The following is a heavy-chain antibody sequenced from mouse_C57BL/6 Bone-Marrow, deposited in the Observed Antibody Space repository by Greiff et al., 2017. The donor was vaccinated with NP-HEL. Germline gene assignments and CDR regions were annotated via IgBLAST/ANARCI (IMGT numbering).Heavy chain of an antibody. D-gene: IGHD1-1*01. J-gene: IGHJ4*01. Sequence: EVQLVESGGGLVQPGGSLKLSCAASGFTFSDYYMYWVRQTPEKRLEWVAYISNGGGSTYYPDTVKGRFTISRDNAKNTLYLQMSRLKSEDTAMYYCARLPYYYGYAMDYWGQGTSVTVSS. CDR3: ARLPYYYGYAMDY. CDR2: ISNGGGST. V-gene: IGHV5-12*01. CDR1: GFTFSDYY.